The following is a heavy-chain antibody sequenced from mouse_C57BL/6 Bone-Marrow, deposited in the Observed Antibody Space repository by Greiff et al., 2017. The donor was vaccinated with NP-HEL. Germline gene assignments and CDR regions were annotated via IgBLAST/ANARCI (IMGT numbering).Heavy chain of an antibody. D-gene: IGHD1-1*01. Sequence: DVKLQESGPGLVKPSQSLSLTCSVTGYSITSGYYWNWIRQFPGNKLEWMGYISYDGSNNYNPSLKNRISITRDTSKNQFFLKLNSVTTEDTATYYCARVRDYGSSLVWGQGTTLTVSS. V-gene: IGHV3-6*01. CDR3: ARVRDYGSSLV. CDR1: GYSITSGYY. J-gene: IGHJ2*01. CDR2: ISYDGSN.